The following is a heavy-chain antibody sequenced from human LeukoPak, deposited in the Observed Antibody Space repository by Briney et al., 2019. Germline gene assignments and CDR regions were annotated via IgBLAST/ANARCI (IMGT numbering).Heavy chain of an antibody. J-gene: IGHJ2*01. CDR3: ARVIRGGRRLHWYFDL. Sequence: PSETLSLTCTVSGGSISSYYWSWIRQPAGKGLEWIGRIYTSGSTNYNPSLKSRVTMSVDTSKNQFSLKLSSVTAADTAVYYCARVIRGGRRLHWYFDLWGRGTLVTVSS. D-gene: IGHD2-15*01. CDR2: IYTSGST. V-gene: IGHV4-4*07. CDR1: GGSISSYY.